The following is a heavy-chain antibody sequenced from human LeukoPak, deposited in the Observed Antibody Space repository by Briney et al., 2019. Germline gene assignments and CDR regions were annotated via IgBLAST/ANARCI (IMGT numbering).Heavy chain of an antibody. CDR2: INPNSGGT. D-gene: IGHD5-24*01. CDR1: GYTFTGYY. V-gene: IGHV1-2*04. Sequence: ASVKVSCKASGYTFTGYYMHWVRQAPGQGLEWMGWINPNSGGTDYAQKFQGWVTMTRDTSISTAYTELSRLRSDDTAVYYCARDRRDGYNYYYYYGMDVWGQGTTVTVSS. J-gene: IGHJ6*02. CDR3: ARDRRDGYNYYYYYGMDV.